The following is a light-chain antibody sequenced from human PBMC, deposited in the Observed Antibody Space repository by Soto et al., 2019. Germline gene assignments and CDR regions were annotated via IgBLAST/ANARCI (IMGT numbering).Light chain of an antibody. Sequence: QSALTQPASVSGSSGQSITISCTGTSSDVCAYDFVSWYQQHPDKAPKLMIYEVRNRPSGVSNRLSGSKSVNTATLTISGLQAEDEADYYCSSYTTSSTRVFGTGTKVTVL. CDR2: EVR. CDR1: SSDVCAYDF. V-gene: IGLV2-14*03. J-gene: IGLJ1*01. CDR3: SSYTTSSTRV.